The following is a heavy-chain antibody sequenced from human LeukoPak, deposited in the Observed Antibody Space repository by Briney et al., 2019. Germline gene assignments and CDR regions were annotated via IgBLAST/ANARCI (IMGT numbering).Heavy chain of an antibody. J-gene: IGHJ4*02. CDR1: GYTFTSYA. Sequence: GSVKVSCKASGYTFTSYAMNWVRQAPGQGLEWMGWINTNTGNPTYAQGFTGRFVFSLDTSVSTAYLQISSLKAEDTAVYYCAREPPTVVDGYYFDYWGQGTLVTVSS. V-gene: IGHV7-4-1*02. CDR2: INTNTGNP. CDR3: AREPPTVVDGYYFDY. D-gene: IGHD4-23*01.